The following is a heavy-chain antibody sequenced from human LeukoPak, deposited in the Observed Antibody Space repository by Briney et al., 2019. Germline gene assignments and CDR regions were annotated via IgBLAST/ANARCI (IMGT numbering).Heavy chain of an antibody. CDR2: ISAYNGNT. J-gene: IGHJ5*02. V-gene: IGHV1-18*01. CDR3: AREASEGHYYDSSGYST. D-gene: IGHD3-22*01. Sequence: ASVKVSCKASGYTFTSYGISWVRQAPGQGLEWMGWISAYNGNTNYAQKLQGRVTMTTDTSTSTAYMELRSLRSDDTAVYYCAREASEGHYYDSSGYSTWGQGTLVIVSS. CDR1: GYTFTSYG.